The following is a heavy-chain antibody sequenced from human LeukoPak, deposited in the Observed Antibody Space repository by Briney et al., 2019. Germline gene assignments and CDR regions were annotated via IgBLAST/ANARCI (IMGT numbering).Heavy chain of an antibody. CDR1: GFGFSSFW. V-gene: IGHV3-7*03. J-gene: IGHJ4*02. CDR2: IKPDGSDK. D-gene: IGHD2-15*01. Sequence: GGSLRLSWAASGFGFSSFWMNWVRQAPGKGLEWVARIKPDGSDKYYVDSVKGRFTISRDHVKNSLSLQMDSLRAEDTAVYYCAKAPVTSCRGAFCYPFDYWGQGTLVTVSS. CDR3: AKAPVTSCRGAFCYPFDY.